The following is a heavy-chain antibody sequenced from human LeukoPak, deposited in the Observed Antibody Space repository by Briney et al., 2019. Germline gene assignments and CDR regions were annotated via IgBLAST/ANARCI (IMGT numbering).Heavy chain of an antibody. Sequence: GGPLRLSCVAPGFTFSRDGMSWVRQAPGKGREWVASVKQDGIETQYVDSVKGRFTISRDNAKNSVYLQMNSLRVEDTAVYYCARDGTGFDYWGQGTLVTVSS. CDR3: ARDGTGFDY. D-gene: IGHD2-8*02. CDR2: VKQDGIET. CDR1: GFTFSRDG. V-gene: IGHV3-7*01. J-gene: IGHJ4*02.